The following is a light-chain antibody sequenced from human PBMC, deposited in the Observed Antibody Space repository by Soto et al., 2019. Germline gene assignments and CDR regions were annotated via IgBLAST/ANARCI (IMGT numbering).Light chain of an antibody. J-gene: IGLJ1*01. CDR3: SSYTASSTYV. CDR2: DVS. Sequence: QSVLNQPASVSGSPGQSITISCTGTSSDVGGYNYVSWYQHHPGKAPKLMIFDVSNRPPGVSNRFSGSKSGNTASLTISGLQAVDEADYYCSSYTASSTYVFGTGTKVTVL. V-gene: IGLV2-14*03. CDR1: SSDVGGYNY.